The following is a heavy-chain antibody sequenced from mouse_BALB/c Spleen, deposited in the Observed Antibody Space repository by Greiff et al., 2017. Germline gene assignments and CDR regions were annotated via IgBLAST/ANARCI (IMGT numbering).Heavy chain of an antibody. CDR3: ARGEDYYGSSRYAMDY. J-gene: IGHJ4*01. CDR2: ISYSGST. Sequence: LKQSGPGLVKPSQSLSLTCTVPGYSITSDYAWHWIRQFPGNKLEWMGYISYSGSTSYNPSLKSRISITRDTSKNQFFLQLNSVTTEDTATYYCARGEDYYGSSRYAMDYWGQGTSVTVSS. V-gene: IGHV3-2*02. D-gene: IGHD1-1*01. CDR1: GYSITSDYA.